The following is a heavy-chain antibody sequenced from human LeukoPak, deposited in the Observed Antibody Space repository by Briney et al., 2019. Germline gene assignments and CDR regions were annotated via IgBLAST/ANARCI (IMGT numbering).Heavy chain of an antibody. CDR3: ARSTVTSLDY. CDR1: GGSISSGGYY. V-gene: IGHV4-31*03. J-gene: IGHJ4*02. CDR2: IYYSGST. Sequence: SETLSLTCTVSGGSISSGGYYWSWIRQHPGKGLEWIGYIYYSGSTYYNPSLKSRVTISVDTSKNQFSLKLSSVTAADMAVYYCARSTVTSLDYWGQGTLVTVSS. D-gene: IGHD4-17*01.